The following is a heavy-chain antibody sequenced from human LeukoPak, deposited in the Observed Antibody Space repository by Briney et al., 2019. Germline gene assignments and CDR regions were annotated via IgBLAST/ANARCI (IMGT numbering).Heavy chain of an antibody. D-gene: IGHD3-9*01. J-gene: IGHJ4*02. CDR3: ARATPYFTVDY. Sequence: SETLSLTCTVSGGSISSYYWSWIRQPPGKGLEWIGYIYYSGSTNYNPSLKSRVTISVDTSKNQFSLKLSSVTAADTAVYYCARATPYFTVDYWGQGTLVTVSS. CDR2: IYYSGST. V-gene: IGHV4-59*08. CDR1: GGSISSYY.